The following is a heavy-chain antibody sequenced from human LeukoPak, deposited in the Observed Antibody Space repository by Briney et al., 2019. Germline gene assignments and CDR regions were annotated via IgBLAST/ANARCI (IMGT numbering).Heavy chain of an antibody. J-gene: IGHJ4*02. D-gene: IGHD3-10*01. CDR1: GYTFTSYD. CDR2: MNPNSGNT. V-gene: IGHV1-8*01. CDR3: ARGGRGGSGSYYNEIGY. Sequence: ASVKVSCKASGYTFTSYDINWVRQATGQGLEWMGWMNPNSGNTGYAQEFQGRVTMTRNTSISTAYMELSSLRSEDTAVYYCARGGRGGSGSYYNEIGYWGQGTLVTVSS.